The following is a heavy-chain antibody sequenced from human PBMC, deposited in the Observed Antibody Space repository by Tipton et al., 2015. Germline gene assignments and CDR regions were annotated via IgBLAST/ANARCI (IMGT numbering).Heavy chain of an antibody. D-gene: IGHD6-13*01. CDR2: IDPSDSYT. J-gene: IGHJ3*01. V-gene: IGHV5-10-1*01. Sequence: VQLVQSGAEVKKPGESLRISCQGSGYSFTTYWISWVRQIPGKGLEWMGRIDPSDSYTNYSPSFQGHVTISGGISISTAHLQWSSLKASDTAIYYCSRHKRGTAAGDVWGQGTMVTVSS. CDR1: GYSFTTYW. CDR3: SRHKRGTAAGDV.